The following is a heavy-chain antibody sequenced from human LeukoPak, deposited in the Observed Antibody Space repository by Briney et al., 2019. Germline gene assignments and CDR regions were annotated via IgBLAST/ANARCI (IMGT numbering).Heavy chain of an antibody. CDR2: IIPIFGTA. V-gene: IGHV1-69*05. Sequence: SVKVSCKASGGTFSSYAISWVRQAPGQGLEWMGGIIPIFGTANYAQKFQGRVTITTDESTSTAYMELSSLRSEDTAVYYCASEWYSSSWYYYYGMDVWGQGTTVTVSS. J-gene: IGHJ6*02. CDR3: ASEWYSSSWYYYYGMDV. D-gene: IGHD6-13*01. CDR1: GGTFSSYA.